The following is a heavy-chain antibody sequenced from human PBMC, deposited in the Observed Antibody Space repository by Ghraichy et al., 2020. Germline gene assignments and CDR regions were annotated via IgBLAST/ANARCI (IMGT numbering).Heavy chain of an antibody. CDR3: ARAGVTTVVD. V-gene: IGHV4-61*01. CDR2: IYYSVST. Sequence: ESLNISCTVSGVSVSSGSYYWSWIRQPPGKGLEWIGYIYYSVSTNYNPSLKSRVTISVDTSKNQFSLKLSSVTAADTAVYYCARAGVTTVVDWGQGTLVTVSS. D-gene: IGHD4-23*01. CDR1: GVSVSSGSYY. J-gene: IGHJ4*02.